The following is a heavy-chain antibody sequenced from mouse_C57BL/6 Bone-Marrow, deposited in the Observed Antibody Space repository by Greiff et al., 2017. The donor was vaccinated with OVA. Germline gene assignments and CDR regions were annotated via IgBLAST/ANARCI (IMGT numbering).Heavy chain of an antibody. CDR1: GYTFTSYW. D-gene: IGHD1-3*01. CDR2: IYPGSGST. Sequence: QVQLQQSGAELVKPGASVKMSCKASGYTFTSYWITWVKQRPGQGLEWIGDIYPGSGSTNYNEKFKSKATLTVDTSSSTAYMQLSSLASEDSAVYYCAREVGDMDYWGQGTSVTVSS. J-gene: IGHJ4*01. V-gene: IGHV1-55*01. CDR3: AREVGDMDY.